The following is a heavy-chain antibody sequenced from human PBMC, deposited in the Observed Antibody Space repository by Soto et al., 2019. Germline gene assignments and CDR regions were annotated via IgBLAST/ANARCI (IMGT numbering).Heavy chain of an antibody. CDR1: GYTFTSYG. V-gene: IGHV1-18*01. CDR2: ISAYNGNT. D-gene: IGHD3-3*01. CDR3: ARTPYYDFWSGYPRAFDI. Sequence: QVQLVQSGAEVKKPGASVKVSCKASGYTFTSYGISWVRQAPGQGLEWMGWISAYNGNTNYAQKLQGRVTMTTDTATSTAYMELRSLISDDTAVYYCARTPYYDFWSGYPRAFDIWGQGTMVTVSS. J-gene: IGHJ3*02.